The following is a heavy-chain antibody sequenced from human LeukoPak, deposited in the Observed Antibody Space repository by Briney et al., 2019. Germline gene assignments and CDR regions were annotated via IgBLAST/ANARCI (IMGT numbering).Heavy chain of an antibody. Sequence: ASVKVSCKASGYTFTSYGFSWVRQAPGQGLEWMAWISADKVNTNYAQKLQGRVTMSADTSTSTAYMELRSLTSDDTAVHYCARGTRGRGDWYFDLWGRGTLVTVSS. CDR2: ISADKVNT. CDR1: GYTFTSYG. D-gene: IGHD1-26*01. J-gene: IGHJ2*01. V-gene: IGHV1-18*01. CDR3: ARGTRGRGDWYFDL.